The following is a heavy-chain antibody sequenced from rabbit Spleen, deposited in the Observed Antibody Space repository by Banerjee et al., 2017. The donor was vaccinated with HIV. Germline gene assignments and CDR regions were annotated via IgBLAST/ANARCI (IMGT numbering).Heavy chain of an antibody. V-gene: IGHV1S45*01. J-gene: IGHJ4*01. CDR2: IYTGGSGST. D-gene: IGHD2-1*01. CDR3: ARGSAAMTMVITGYYLSL. Sequence: QEQLVESGGGLVQPEGSLTLTCKASGFSFSSSYYMCWVRRAPGKGLEWIACIYTGGSGSTAYASWAKGRFTVSKTSSTTVTLQLNSLTAADTATYFCARGSAAMTMVITGYYLSLWGQGTLVTVS. CDR1: GFSFSSSYY.